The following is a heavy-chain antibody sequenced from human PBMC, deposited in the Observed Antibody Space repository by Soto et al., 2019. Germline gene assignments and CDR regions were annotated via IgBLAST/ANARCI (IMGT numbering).Heavy chain of an antibody. CDR3: AKWEGLGSDYYYYAMDV. V-gene: IGHV4-31*03. CDR2: IYHSGYT. D-gene: IGHD1-26*01. Sequence: SETLSLTCTVSGGSISSGGYYWTWIRQHPGKGLDWIAYIYHSGYTFDNPSLKLRVTMSVDTSKNQFSLKLRSVTAADTAVYYCAKWEGLGSDYYYYAMDVWGQGTTVTVSS. J-gene: IGHJ6*02. CDR1: GGSISSGGYY.